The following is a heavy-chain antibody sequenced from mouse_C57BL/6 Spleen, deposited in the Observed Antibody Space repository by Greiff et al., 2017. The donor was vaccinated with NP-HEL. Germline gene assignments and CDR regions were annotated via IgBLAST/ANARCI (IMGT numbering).Heavy chain of an antibody. CDR2: INPYNGGT. CDR1: GYTFTDYY. Sequence: EVKLQESGPVLVKPGASVKMSCKASGYTFTDYYMNWVKQSHGKSLEWIGVINPYNGGTSYNQKFKGKATLTVDKSSSTAYMELNSLTSEDSAVYYCARRRPLYAMDYWGQGTSVTVSS. CDR3: ARRRPLYAMDY. V-gene: IGHV1-19*01. J-gene: IGHJ4*01.